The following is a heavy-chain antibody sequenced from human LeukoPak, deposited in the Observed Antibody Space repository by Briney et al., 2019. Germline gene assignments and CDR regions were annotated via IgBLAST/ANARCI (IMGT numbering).Heavy chain of an antibody. CDR2: IRATDYST. CDR3: ARDGPYCSGDYCYWGGFDY. V-gene: IGHV3-23*01. Sequence: PGGSLRLSCAASGFTFSSYAMNWVRQAPGKGLEWVSAIRATDYSTYYADSVKGRFTISRDNSKNTLYLQMSSLRAEDTAVYYCARDGPYCSGDYCYWGGFDYWGQGTLVTVSS. J-gene: IGHJ4*02. D-gene: IGHD2-15*01. CDR1: GFTFSSYA.